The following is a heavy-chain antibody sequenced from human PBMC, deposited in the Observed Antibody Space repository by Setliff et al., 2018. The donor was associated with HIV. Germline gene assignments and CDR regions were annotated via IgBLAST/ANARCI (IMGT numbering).Heavy chain of an antibody. J-gene: IGHJ4*02. CDR1: GDTDFY. CDR3: ATLDPSGGNFLAY. CDR2: IHASGKA. D-gene: IGHD2-21*02. V-gene: IGHV4-4*09. Sequence: LSLTCTVSGDTDFYWSWIRQSPGKGLEWIGYIHASGKANYNPSLKSRVTISLDTSKMQFSLRLTSVTAADTAVYYCATLDPSGGNFLAYWGQGTLVTVSS.